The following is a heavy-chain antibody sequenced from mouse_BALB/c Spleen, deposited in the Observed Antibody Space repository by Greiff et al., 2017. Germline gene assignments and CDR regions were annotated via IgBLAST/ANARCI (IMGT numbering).Heavy chain of an antibody. V-gene: IGHV3-8*02. CDR1: GDSITSGY. D-gene: IGHD2-3*01. CDR2: ISYSGST. CDR3: AREDGYYLYFDY. Sequence: EVKLMESGPSLVKPSQTLSLTCSVTGDSITSGYWNWIRKFPGNKLEYMGYISYSGSTYYNPSLKSRISITRDTSKNQYYLQLNSVTTEDTATYYCAREDGYYLYFDYWGQGTTLTVSS. J-gene: IGHJ2*01.